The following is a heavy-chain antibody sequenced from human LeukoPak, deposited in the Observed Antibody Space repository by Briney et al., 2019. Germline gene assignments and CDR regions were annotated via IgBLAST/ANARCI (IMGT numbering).Heavy chain of an antibody. CDR3: AGTYDFWSGYCAFDI. V-gene: IGHV4-61*02. D-gene: IGHD3-3*01. Sequence: SQTLSLTCTVSGGSISSGSYYWSWIRQPAGKGLEWIGRIYTSGSTNYNPSLKSRVAISVDTSKNQFSLKLSSVTAADTAVYYCAGTYDFWSGYCAFDIWSQGTMVTVSS. J-gene: IGHJ3*02. CDR1: GGSISSGSYY. CDR2: IYTSGST.